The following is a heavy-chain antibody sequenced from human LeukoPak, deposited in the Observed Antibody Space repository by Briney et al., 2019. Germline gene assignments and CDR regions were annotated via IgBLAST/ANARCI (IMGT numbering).Heavy chain of an antibody. CDR3: AREVSEGFDF. D-gene: IGHD3-22*01. J-gene: IGHJ4*02. Sequence: GGSLRLSCAASGFTFSSYWMNWARQAPGKGLEWVASINHNGNVNYYVDSVKGRFTISRDNAKNSLYLQMSNLRAEDTAVYYCAREVSEGFDFWGQGTLVTVSS. V-gene: IGHV3-7*01. CDR2: INHNGNVN. CDR1: GFTFSSYW.